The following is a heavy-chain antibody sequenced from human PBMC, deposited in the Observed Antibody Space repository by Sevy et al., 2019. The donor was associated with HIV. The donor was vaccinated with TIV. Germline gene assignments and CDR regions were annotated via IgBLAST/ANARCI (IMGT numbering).Heavy chain of an antibody. D-gene: IGHD5-18*01. CDR1: GFTFSGYA. Sequence: GGSLRLSCAASGFTFSGYAMSWVRQAPGKGLEWVSAISGSGVSTYYADSVKGRVTITRENSKNTLDLQMNSPRAEDTAVYYGAKDREYRYGYGRNWFDPWGQGTLVTVSS. CDR3: AKDREYRYGYGRNWFDP. CDR2: ISGSGVST. V-gene: IGHV3-23*01. J-gene: IGHJ5*02.